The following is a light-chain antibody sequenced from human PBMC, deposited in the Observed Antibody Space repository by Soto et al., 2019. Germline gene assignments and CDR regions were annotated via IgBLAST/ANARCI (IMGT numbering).Light chain of an antibody. CDR2: GAS. CDR1: QSVGSN. V-gene: IGKV3-15*01. Sequence: EIVMTQSPATLSVSPGERATLSCRASQSVGSNLAWYQQKPGQAPRLLIYGASTRATGIPARFSGSGSGTEFTLTISSLQSEDFAVYYCQQYNNRRTFGQGTKV. J-gene: IGKJ1*01. CDR3: QQYNNRRT.